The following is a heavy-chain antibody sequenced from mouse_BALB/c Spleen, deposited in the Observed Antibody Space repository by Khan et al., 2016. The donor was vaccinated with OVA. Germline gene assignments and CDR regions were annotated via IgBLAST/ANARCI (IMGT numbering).Heavy chain of an antibody. D-gene: IGHD1-1*01. V-gene: IGHV1-7*01. CDR1: DYTFTNYW. CDR2: INPSTDYT. CDR3: VNHGSSSAWFTY. Sequence: VQLQESGAELAKPGASVKMSCKASDYTFTNYWMHWVKQRPGQGLEWIGYINPSTDYTEYNQKFKDKATLPADKSSSTAYMQLSSLTSDDSAVYYCVNHGSSSAWFTYWGQGTLVTVSA. J-gene: IGHJ3*01.